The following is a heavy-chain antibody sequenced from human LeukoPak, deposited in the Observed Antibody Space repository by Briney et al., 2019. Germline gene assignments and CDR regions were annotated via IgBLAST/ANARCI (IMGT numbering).Heavy chain of an antibody. V-gene: IGHV3-66*01. CDR2: IYTGGST. CDR1: GFTVSSNY. J-gene: IGHJ4*02. CDR3: ARERGYCSSTSCSKDFDY. D-gene: IGHD2-2*01. Sequence: GGSLRLSCAASGFTVSSNYMSWVRQAPGKGLEWVSVIYTGGSTYYADSVKGRFTISRDNSKNTLYLQMGSLRAEDMAVYYCARERGYCSSTSCSKDFDYWGQGTLVTVSS.